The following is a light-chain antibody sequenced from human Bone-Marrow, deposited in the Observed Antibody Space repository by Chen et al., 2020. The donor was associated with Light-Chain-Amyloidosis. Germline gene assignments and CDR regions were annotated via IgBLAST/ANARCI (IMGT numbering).Light chain of an antibody. V-gene: IGLV2-14*01. CDR1: SRAVGGYNY. Sequence: QSALTQPDSVAGSSGQSITISCTGTSRAVGGYNYVSWYQHHPGQATKLMIYEVSNRPSGVSNRFSGSKSGTTASLTISGLQAEDEADYYCSSFTSRSTRVFGGGTKLTVL. CDR2: EVS. CDR3: SSFTSRSTRV. J-gene: IGLJ3*02.